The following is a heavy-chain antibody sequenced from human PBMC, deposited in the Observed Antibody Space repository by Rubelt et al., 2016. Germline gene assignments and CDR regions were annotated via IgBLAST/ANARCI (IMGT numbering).Heavy chain of an antibody. CDR2: IYYSGST. V-gene: IGHV4-39*07. Sequence: QLQLQESGPGLVKPSETLSLTCTVSGGSISSSSYYWGWIRQPPGKGLEWIGSIYYSGSTYYNPSLKSRVTISVETSKNQFSRTLGSVTAADTAVYYCARLTRGLSGSYHFHYRGQGTLVTVSS. CDR1: GGSISSSSYY. CDR3: ARLTRGLSGSYHFHY. D-gene: IGHD1-26*01. J-gene: IGHJ4*02.